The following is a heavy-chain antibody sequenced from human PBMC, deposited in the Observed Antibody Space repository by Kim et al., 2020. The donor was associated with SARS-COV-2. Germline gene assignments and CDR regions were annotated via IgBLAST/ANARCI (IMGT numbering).Heavy chain of an antibody. V-gene: IGHV1-8*01. CDR3: ARVSPRITIFGVVSGYYGMDV. J-gene: IGHJ6*02. Sequence: ASVKVSCKASGYTFTSYDINWVRQATGQGLEWMGWMNPNSGNTGYAQKFQGRVTMTRNTSISTAYMELSSLRSEDTAVYYCARVSPRITIFGVVSGYYGMDVWGQGTTVTVSS. CDR1: GYTFTSYD. CDR2: MNPNSGNT. D-gene: IGHD3-3*01.